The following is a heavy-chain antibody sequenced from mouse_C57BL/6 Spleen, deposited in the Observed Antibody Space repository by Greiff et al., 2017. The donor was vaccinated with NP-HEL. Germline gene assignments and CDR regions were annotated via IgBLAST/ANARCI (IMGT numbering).Heavy chain of an antibody. CDR3: TTGYYGSSVDY. J-gene: IGHJ2*01. D-gene: IGHD1-1*01. Sequence: EVKLQESGAELVRPGASVKLSCTASGFNIKDDYMHWVKQRPEQGLEWIGWIDPENGDTEYASKFQGKATITADTSSNTAYLQLSSLTSEDTAVYYCTTGYYGSSVDYWGQGNTLTVAS. CDR1: GFNIKDDY. V-gene: IGHV14-4*01. CDR2: IDPENGDT.